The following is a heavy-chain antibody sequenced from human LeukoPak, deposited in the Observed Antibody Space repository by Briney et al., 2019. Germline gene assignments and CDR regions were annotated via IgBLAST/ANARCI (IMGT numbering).Heavy chain of an antibody. CDR3: ARMIRGIHVYYYGMDV. D-gene: IGHD3-10*01. V-gene: IGHV3-23*01. J-gene: IGHJ6*02. CDR2: ISASGDST. CDR1: GFNFSYYA. Sequence: SGGSLRLSCAASGFNFSYYAMTWVRQAPGKGLEWVSLISASGDSTYYADSVKGRFTISRDSPKSTLSLQMDSLRAEDTAVYFCARMIRGIHVYYYGMDVWGQGTTVTVS.